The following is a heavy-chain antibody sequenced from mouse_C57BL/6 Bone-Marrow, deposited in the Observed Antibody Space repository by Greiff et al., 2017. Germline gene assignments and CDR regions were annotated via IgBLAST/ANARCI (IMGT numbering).Heavy chain of an antibody. D-gene: IGHD1-1*01. CDR3: AYGSSHWYFDV. V-gene: IGHV1-74*01. CDR2: IHPSDSDT. CDR1: GYTFTSYW. J-gene: IGHJ1*03. Sequence: QVHVKQPGAELVKPGASVKVSCKASGYTFTSYWMHWVKQRPGQGLEWIGRIHPSDSDTNYNQKFKGKATLTVDKSSSTAYMQLSSLTSEASAVYYCAYGSSHWYFDVWGTGTTVTVSS.